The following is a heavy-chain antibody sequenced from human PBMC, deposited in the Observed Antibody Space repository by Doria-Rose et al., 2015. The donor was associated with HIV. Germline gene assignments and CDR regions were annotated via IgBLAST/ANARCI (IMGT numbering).Heavy chain of an antibody. CDR3: ARGSPTSVPGIKGGGDY. CDR2: ISSSSSYI. J-gene: IGHJ4*02. Sequence: CAASGFTFSSYSMNWVRQAPGKGLEWVSSISSSSSYIYYADSVKGRFTISRDNAKNSLDLQMDSLRAEDTAVYYCARGSPTSVPGIKGGGDYWGQGTLVTASS. CDR1: GFTFSSYS. V-gene: IGHV3-21*03. D-gene: IGHD3-10*01.